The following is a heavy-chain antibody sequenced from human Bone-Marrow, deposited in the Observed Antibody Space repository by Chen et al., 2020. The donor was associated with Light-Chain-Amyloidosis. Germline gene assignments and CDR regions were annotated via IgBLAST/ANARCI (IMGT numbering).Heavy chain of an antibody. D-gene: IGHD2-2*01. J-gene: IGHJ3*02. V-gene: IGHV4-38-2*02. CDR3: TRAWRSTSDGRHDAFDI. Sequence: QVQLQESGPGLVKPSETLSLTCTVSGYSISSGYYWGWIRQPPGKGLEWIGRIYHSGRTSYNPSLKSRVTMSVDTSKNQFSLKLSSVTAADTAMYFCTRAWRSTSDGRHDAFDIWGQGTMVTVSS. CDR1: GYSISSGYY. CDR2: IYHSGRT.